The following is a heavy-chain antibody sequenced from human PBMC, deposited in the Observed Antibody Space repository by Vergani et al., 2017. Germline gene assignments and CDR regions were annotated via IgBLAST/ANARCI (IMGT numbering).Heavy chain of an antibody. CDR2: VSTGTKSQ. V-gene: IGHV3-48*01. D-gene: IGHD2/OR15-2a*01. J-gene: IGHJ3*01. CDR1: GFDFSSYI. CDR3: ARDYNSTSGRAFDF. Sequence: QLVESGGGWVQPGGSLRLLCVVSGFDFSSYIMKWVRQAPGKGLEWVSFVSTGTKSQSYAESVKGRFTISRDSAKNSLYLQMDSLRAEDTAVYYCARDYNSTSGRAFDFWGQGTKVTVSS.